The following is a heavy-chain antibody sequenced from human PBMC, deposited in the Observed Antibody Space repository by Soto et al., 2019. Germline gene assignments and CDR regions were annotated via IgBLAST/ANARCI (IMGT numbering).Heavy chain of an antibody. CDR2: IKQEGSEK. Sequence: GGSLRLSCAASGLTFGSYWMSWVRQAPGKGLEWVANIKQEGSEKYYLDSVKGRFTISRDNAKKSLFLQMNSLRAEDTAIYYCAREAASGGWYDSWGQGSLVTVSS. V-gene: IGHV3-7*01. CDR1: GLTFGSYW. J-gene: IGHJ5*01. D-gene: IGHD6-25*01. CDR3: AREAASGGWYDS.